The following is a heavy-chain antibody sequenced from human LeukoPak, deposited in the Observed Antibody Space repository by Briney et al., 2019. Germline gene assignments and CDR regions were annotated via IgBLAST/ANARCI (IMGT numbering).Heavy chain of an antibody. J-gene: IGHJ6*02. V-gene: IGHV1-2*04. CDR3: ARATSTNDYGDPHYYYGMDV. D-gene: IGHD4-17*01. Sequence: ASVKVSCKASGYTFTGYYMHWVRQAPGRGLEWMGWINPNSGGTNYAQKFQGWVTMTRDTSISTAYMELSRLRSDDTAVYYCARATSTNDYGDPHYYYGMDVWGQGTTVTVSS. CDR1: GYTFTGYY. CDR2: INPNSGGT.